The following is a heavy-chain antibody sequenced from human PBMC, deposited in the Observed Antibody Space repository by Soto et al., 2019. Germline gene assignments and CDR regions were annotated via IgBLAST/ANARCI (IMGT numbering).Heavy chain of an antibody. V-gene: IGHV3-23*01. CDR3: ATPRAAAPYYLES. CDR2: ISGGGGLT. Sequence: EVQLLESGGGLVQPGGSLRLSCTASGITFGSYAMSWVRQAPGTGLECVSVISGGGGLTYYADSVKGRFTISRDNSKNTVYLQTNSLRADDPGVYYCATPRAAAPYYLESWGLGTLFTVSS. CDR1: GITFGSYA. J-gene: IGHJ4*02. D-gene: IGHD6-13*01.